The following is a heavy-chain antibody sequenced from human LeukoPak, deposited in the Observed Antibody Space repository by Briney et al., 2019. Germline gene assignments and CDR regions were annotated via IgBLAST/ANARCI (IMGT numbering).Heavy chain of an antibody. CDR1: GFTFSSFS. D-gene: IGHD1-26*01. J-gene: IGHJ6*03. CDR3: ARAYSGTYGLGYYYMDV. V-gene: IGHV3-21*01. Sequence: GGSLRLSCAASGFTFSSFSMNWVRQAPGKGLEWVSSISSSSSYIYYADSVKGRFTISRHNAKNSLYLQMNSLRAEDTAVYYCARAYSGTYGLGYYYMDVWGKGTTVTVSS. CDR2: ISSSSSYI.